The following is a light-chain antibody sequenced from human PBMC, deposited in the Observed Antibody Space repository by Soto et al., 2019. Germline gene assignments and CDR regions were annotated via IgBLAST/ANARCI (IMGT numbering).Light chain of an antibody. V-gene: IGLV1-40*01. J-gene: IGLJ1*01. CDR1: RSNIGAGYD. Sequence: QSVLTQPPSVSGAPGQRVTISCTGSRSNIGAGYDVHWYQQLPGAAPKLLMYGINNRPPWVPDRFSGSKSGTSASLAITGLQAEDEGDYYCQSYDSSLSGYVFGTGTKLTVL. CDR3: QSYDSSLSGYV. CDR2: GIN.